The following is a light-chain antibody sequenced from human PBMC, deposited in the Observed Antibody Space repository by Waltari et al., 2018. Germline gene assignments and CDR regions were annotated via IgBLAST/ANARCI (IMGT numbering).Light chain of an antibody. Sequence: DIQLTQSPSSLSASPRDRVTLTCRASQSINSYLNWYQQKPGKAPKLLIYGTSSLQSGVPSRFSGSGSGTDFSLTINSLQPEDFAAYYCQQTYTTPYTFGQGTKLEIK. J-gene: IGKJ2*01. CDR2: GTS. V-gene: IGKV1-39*01. CDR3: QQTYTTPYT. CDR1: QSINSY.